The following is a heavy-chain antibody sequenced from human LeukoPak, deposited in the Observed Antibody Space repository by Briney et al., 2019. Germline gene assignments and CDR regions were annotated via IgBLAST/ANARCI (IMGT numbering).Heavy chain of an antibody. Sequence: ASVKVSCKASGDTFSSYAISWVRQAPGQGLEWMGGIIPIFGTANYAQKFQGRVTITADESTSTAYMELSSLRSEDTAVYYCAREAFDWLDRSWFDPWGQGTLVTVSS. V-gene: IGHV1-69*13. D-gene: IGHD3-9*01. CDR1: GDTFSSYA. J-gene: IGHJ5*02. CDR3: AREAFDWLDRSWFDP. CDR2: IIPIFGTA.